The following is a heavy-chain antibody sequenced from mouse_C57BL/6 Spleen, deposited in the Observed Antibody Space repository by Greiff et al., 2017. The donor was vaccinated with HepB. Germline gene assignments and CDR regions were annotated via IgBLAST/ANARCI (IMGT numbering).Heavy chain of an antibody. D-gene: IGHD1-1*02. Sequence: QVQLQQPGAELVKPGASVKLSCKASGYTFTSYWMQWVKQRPGQGLEWIGEIDPSDSYTNYNQKFKGKATLTVDTSSSTAYMQLSSLTSEDSAVYYCARGGSAMAPYYSAMGYWGQGTSVTVSS. V-gene: IGHV1-50*01. CDR3: ARGGSAMAPYYSAMGY. CDR1: GYTFTSYW. CDR2: IDPSDSYT. J-gene: IGHJ4*01.